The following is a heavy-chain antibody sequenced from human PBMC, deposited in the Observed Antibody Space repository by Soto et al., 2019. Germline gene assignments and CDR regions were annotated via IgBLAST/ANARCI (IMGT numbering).Heavy chain of an antibody. CDR2: INHSGST. D-gene: IGHD3-22*01. Sequence: QVQLQQWGAGLLKPSETLSLTCAVYGGSFSGYYWSWIRQPPGKGLEWIGEINHSGSTNYNPSHKSRVTISIHTSKSQVDRHLSIFSGANTAVYYCATNYESSAYAMFSYWGEGTLVAVSS. V-gene: IGHV4-34*01. CDR1: GGSFSGYY. CDR3: ATNYESSAYAMFSY. J-gene: IGHJ4*02.